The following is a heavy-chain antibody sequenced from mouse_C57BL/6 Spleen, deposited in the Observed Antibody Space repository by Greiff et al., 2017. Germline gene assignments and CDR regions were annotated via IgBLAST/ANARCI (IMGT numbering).Heavy chain of an antibody. J-gene: IGHJ2*01. V-gene: IGHV1-59*01. D-gene: IGHD2-4*01. CDR1: GYTFTSYW. CDR2: IDPSDSYT. Sequence: QVQLQQSGAELVRPGTSVKLSCKASGYTFTSYWMHWVKQRPGQGLEWIGVIDPSDSYTNYNQKFKGKATLTVDTSSSTAYMQLSSLTSEDSAVYDCAGDYDGRDYFDYWGQGTTLTVSS. CDR3: AGDYDGRDYFDY.